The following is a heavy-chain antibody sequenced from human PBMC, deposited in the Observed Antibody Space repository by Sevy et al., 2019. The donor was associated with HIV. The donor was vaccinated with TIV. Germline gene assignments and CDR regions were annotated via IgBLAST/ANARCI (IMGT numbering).Heavy chain of an antibody. CDR3: GRAGGDTTYAMDV. D-gene: IGHD2-21*01. CDR2: ISSSSSTI. V-gene: IGHV3-48*01. Sequence: GGSLRLSCAASGFTFSSYSMNWVRQAPGKGLEWVSYISSSSSTILNADSVKGRFTISRDNAKNSLFLQMNSLRAEDTAVYYCGRAGGDTTYAMDVWGQGTTVTVSS. J-gene: IGHJ6*02. CDR1: GFTFSSYS.